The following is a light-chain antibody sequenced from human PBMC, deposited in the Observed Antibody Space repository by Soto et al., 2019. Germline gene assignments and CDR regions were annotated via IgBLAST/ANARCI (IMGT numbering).Light chain of an antibody. CDR2: DAS. J-gene: IGKJ4*01. CDR3: QQRSNWPPGLT. CDR1: QSVSSY. Sequence: EIVLTHSPATLSLSPGERATLSCRASQSVSSYLAWYQQKPGQAPRLLIYDASNRATGIPDRFSGSGSGTDCTLTISSLEPEDFAVYYCQQRSNWPPGLTFGGGTKVEIK. V-gene: IGKV3-11*01.